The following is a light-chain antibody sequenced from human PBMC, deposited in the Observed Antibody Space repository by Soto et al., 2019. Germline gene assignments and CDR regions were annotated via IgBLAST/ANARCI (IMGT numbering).Light chain of an antibody. CDR3: SSYAGSNMVV. J-gene: IGLJ2*01. CDR1: SSDVGGYNY. V-gene: IGLV2-8*01. CDR2: EVS. Sequence: QSALTQPPSASGSPGQSVTISCTGTSSDVGGYNYVSWYQQHPGKAPKLMIYEVSKRPSGVPDRFSGSKYGNTASLTVSGLQAEDEADYYCSSYAGSNMVVFGGGTKLTVL.